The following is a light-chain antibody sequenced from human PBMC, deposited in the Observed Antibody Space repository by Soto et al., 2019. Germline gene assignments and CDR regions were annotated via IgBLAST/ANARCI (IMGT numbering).Light chain of an antibody. CDR3: QQYDNWPPYT. J-gene: IGKJ2*01. V-gene: IGKV3-15*01. CDR1: QNVSSK. Sequence: EIVMTQSPTTLSVSPGERATLSCRASQNVSSKLAWYQQKPGQPPRLLIFDASARASGVPARFSGSGSGTEFILTISGLQSEDFAVYYCQQYDNWPPYTFGQGTKVEI. CDR2: DAS.